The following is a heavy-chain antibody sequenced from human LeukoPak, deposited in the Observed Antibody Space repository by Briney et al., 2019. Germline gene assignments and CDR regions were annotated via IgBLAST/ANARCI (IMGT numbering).Heavy chain of an antibody. J-gene: IGHJ4*02. CDR3: ATFSGGNPFDY. CDR1: GYTFTSYA. D-gene: IGHD2-15*01. CDR2: INTNTGNP. V-gene: IGHV7-4-1*02. Sequence: ASVTVSCTASGYTFTSYAMNWVRQAPGQGLEWMGWINTNTGNPTYAQGFTGRFVFSLDTSVSTAYLQISSLKAEDTAVYYCATFSGGNPFDYWGQGTLVTVSS.